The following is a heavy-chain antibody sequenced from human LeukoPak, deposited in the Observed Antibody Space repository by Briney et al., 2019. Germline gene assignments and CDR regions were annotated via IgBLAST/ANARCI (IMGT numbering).Heavy chain of an antibody. CDR3: ARGTLGYRSSTSCYIAFDI. D-gene: IGHD2-2*02. J-gene: IGHJ3*02. CDR2: INHSGST. Sequence: SETLSLTCAVYGGSFSGYYWSWIRQPPGKGLEWIGEINHSGSTNYNPSLKSRVTISVDTSKNQFSLKLSSVTAADTAVYYCARGTLGYRSSTSCYIAFDIWGQGTMVTVSS. CDR1: GGSFSGYY. V-gene: IGHV4-34*01.